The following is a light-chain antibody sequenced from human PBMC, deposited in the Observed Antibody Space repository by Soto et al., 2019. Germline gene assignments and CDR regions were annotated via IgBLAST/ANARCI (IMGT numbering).Light chain of an antibody. CDR3: QQVNNYPLT. Sequence: DIQMTQSPSSLSASVEDRVTITCRSSQSISFYLNWYQQKPGKAPKLLMYAASSLQSGVSSRFSGSGSGTDFTLTISSLQPEDFATYYCQQVNNYPLTFGGGTKVDIK. CDR1: QSISFY. V-gene: IGKV1-39*01. CDR2: AAS. J-gene: IGKJ4*01.